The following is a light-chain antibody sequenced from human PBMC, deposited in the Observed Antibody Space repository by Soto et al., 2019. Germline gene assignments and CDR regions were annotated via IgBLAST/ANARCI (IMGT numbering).Light chain of an antibody. CDR3: QQYNSYSKT. CDR1: QSISSW. J-gene: IGKJ1*01. CDR2: DAS. V-gene: IGKV1-5*01. Sequence: DIQMTQSPSTLSASVGDRVTITCRASQSISSWLAWYQQKPGKAPKLLSYDASSLESGVPSRFSGSESGTEFTLSISSLQPDDFATYYCQQYNSYSKTFGQGNKVEIK.